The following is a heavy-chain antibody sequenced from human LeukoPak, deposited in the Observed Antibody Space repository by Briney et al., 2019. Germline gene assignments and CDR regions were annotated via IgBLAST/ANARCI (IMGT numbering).Heavy chain of an antibody. Sequence: GGSLRLSCAASGFTFSGYAMSWVRQAPGKGLEWVSSISTSGDGTNSADSVKGRFTISRDNSKNTLYLQMNSLRAEDTAVYYCARLNYFDTGGYSPFDYWGQGTLVTVSS. CDR2: ISTSGDGT. V-gene: IGHV3-23*01. CDR3: ARLNYFDTGGYSPFDY. J-gene: IGHJ4*02. D-gene: IGHD3-22*01. CDR1: GFTFSGYA.